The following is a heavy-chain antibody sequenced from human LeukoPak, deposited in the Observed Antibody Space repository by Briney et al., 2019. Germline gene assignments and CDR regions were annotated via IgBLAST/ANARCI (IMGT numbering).Heavy chain of an antibody. CDR1: GGSISSYY. D-gene: IGHD2-15*01. Sequence: SETLSLTCTVSGGSISSYYWSWSRLPPGKGLEWIGYLSKSGNTNYSPSPTSRVTIFGDTSKNQFFLKLSSVTAADTAVYYCARAGYVNSFYAFDIWGQGTLVTVSS. CDR2: LSKSGNT. V-gene: IGHV4-59*01. CDR3: ARAGYVNSFYAFDI. J-gene: IGHJ3*02.